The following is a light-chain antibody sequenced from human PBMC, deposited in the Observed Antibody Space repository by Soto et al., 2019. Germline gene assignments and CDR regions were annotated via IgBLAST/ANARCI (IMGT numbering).Light chain of an antibody. Sequence: EIVMTQSPATLSVSPGERATLSCRASQSVSSNLAWYQQKPGQAPRLLIYGASTRATGIPARFSGSGSGTEFTLTNSSLQSEDFAVYYCQQYNNWPGTFGQGTKV. CDR2: GAS. CDR3: QQYNNWPGT. CDR1: QSVSSN. V-gene: IGKV3-15*01. J-gene: IGKJ1*01.